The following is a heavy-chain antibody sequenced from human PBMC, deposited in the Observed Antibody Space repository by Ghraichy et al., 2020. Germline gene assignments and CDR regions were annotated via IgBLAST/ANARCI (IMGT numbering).Heavy chain of an antibody. V-gene: IGHV3-7*01. CDR2: INQDGSEI. Sequence: GGSLRLSCAASGFTFSNHWMSWVRQAPGTGLDRVANINQDGSEIYYVGSVKGRFTISRDNAKNSLYLQMNSLGADDTAVYYCARDHNWSLDYWGQGTLVTLSS. J-gene: IGHJ4*02. CDR1: GFTFSNHW. CDR3: ARDHNWSLDY. D-gene: IGHD1-1*01.